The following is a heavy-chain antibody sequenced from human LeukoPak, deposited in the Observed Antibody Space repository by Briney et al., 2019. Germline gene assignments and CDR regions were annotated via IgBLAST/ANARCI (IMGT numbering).Heavy chain of an antibody. CDR3: ARYGLYNWFDP. CDR2: IYYSGST. J-gene: IGHJ5*02. V-gene: IGHV4-59*11. D-gene: IGHD3-22*01. CDR1: GGSIGSHY. Sequence: SETLSLTCTVSGGSIGSHYWSWIRQPPEKGLEWIGYIYYSGSTNYNPSLKSRVTISVDTSKNQFSLKLSSVTAADTAVYYCARYGLYNWFDPWGQGTLVTVSS.